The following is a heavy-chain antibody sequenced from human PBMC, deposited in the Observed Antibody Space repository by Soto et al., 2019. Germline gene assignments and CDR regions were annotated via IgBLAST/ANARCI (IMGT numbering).Heavy chain of an antibody. CDR1: GGSISSYY. J-gene: IGHJ5*02. CDR2: IYYSGST. CDR3: ARVPGP. Sequence: SETLSLTSTVSGGSISSYYWSWIRQPPGKGLEWIGYIYYSGSTNYNPSLKSRVTISVDTSKNQFSLKLSSVTAADTAVYYCARVPGPWGQGTLVTVSS. V-gene: IGHV4-59*01. D-gene: IGHD7-27*01.